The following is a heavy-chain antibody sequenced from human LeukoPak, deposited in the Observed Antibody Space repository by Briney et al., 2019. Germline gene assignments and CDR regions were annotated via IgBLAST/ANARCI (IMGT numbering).Heavy chain of an antibody. J-gene: IGHJ6*02. D-gene: IGHD5-12*01. CDR2: IWYDGSNK. V-gene: IGHV3-33*01. CDR1: GFTFSSYG. CDR3: ARDTPSGYDYYYYGMDV. Sequence: GRSLRLSCAASGFTFSSYGMHWVRQAPGKGLEWVAVIWYDGSNKYYADSVKGRFTISRDNSKNTLYLQMNSLRAEDTAAYYCARDTPSGYDYYYYGMDVWGQGTTVTVSS.